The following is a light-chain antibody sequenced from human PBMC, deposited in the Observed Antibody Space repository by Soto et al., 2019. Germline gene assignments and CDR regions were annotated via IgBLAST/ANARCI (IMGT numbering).Light chain of an antibody. CDR3: VLYMGSGISV. V-gene: IGLV8-61*01. CDR1: SGSVSTNHY. CDR2: STD. Sequence: QTVVTQEPSLSVSPGGTVTLTCGLTSGSVSTNHYPSWCQQTPGQAPRTLIYSTDTRSSGVSDRFSGSILGNKAALTISGAQADDESDYYCVLYMGSGISVFGGGTKLTVL. J-gene: IGLJ3*02.